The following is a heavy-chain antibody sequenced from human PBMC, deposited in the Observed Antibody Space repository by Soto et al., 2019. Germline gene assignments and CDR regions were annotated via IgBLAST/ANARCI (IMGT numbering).Heavy chain of an antibody. CDR2: ISGSGGST. V-gene: IGHV3-23*01. CDR3: ASIVDYYGDYYGWFDS. D-gene: IGHD4-17*01. J-gene: IGHJ5*01. Sequence: GGSLRLSCAASGFTFSSYAMSWVRQAPGKGLEWVSAISGSGGSTYYADSVKGRFTISRDNSKNTLYLQMNSLRAEDTAVYYCASIVDYYGDYYGWFDSWGQGTLVTVSS. CDR1: GFTFSSYA.